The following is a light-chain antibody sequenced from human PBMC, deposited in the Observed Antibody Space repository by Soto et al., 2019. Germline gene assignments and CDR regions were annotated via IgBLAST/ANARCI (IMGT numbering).Light chain of an antibody. V-gene: IGKV1-9*01. CDR2: AAS. J-gene: IGKJ5*01. Sequence: DIQLTQSPSFLSASVGDRVTLTCRASQGINSYLAWYQQKPGKVPKLLIHAASTLQSGVPSRFSGSGSGTEFTLTISSLQPEDFATYYCQQINSYPITFGQGTRLEIK. CDR3: QQINSYPIT. CDR1: QGINSY.